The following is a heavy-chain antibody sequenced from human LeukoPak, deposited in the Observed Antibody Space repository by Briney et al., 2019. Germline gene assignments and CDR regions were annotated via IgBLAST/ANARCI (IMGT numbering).Heavy chain of an antibody. CDR1: GLTFDDYA. J-gene: IGHJ4*02. CDR3: ARSLSLRGYFDY. CDR2: ISWNSGSI. V-gene: IGHV3-9*03. D-gene: IGHD1-26*01. Sequence: PGGSLRLSCAASGLTFDDYAMNWVRQVPGKGLEWVSGISWNSGSIDYADSVKGRFTISRDNAKNSLYLQMNSLRPEDMALYFCARSLSLRGYFDYWGQGTLVTVSS.